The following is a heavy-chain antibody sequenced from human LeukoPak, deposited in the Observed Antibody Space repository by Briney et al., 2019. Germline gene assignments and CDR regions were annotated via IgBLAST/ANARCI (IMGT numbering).Heavy chain of an antibody. D-gene: IGHD2-15*01. CDR2: MNPNSGNT. Sequence: EASVKVSCKASGYTFTSYDINWVRQATGQGLEWMGWMNPNSGNTGYAQKFQGRVTMTRNTSISTAYMELSSLRSEDTAVYYCARGSGYCSGGSCYVNWFDPWGQGTLVTVSS. CDR3: ARGSGYCSGGSCYVNWFDP. J-gene: IGHJ5*02. V-gene: IGHV1-8*01. CDR1: GYTFTSYD.